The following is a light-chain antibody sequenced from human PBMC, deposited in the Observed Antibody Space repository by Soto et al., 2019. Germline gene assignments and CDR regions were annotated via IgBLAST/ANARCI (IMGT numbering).Light chain of an antibody. CDR3: QQADTFPIT. V-gene: IGKV1-9*01. CDR1: QAISRY. J-gene: IGKJ5*01. Sequence: QLTQSPSSLSASIGDRVIITCRATQAISRYLAWYQQKPGAAPKLLIYAATTLQSGVPSRFSGSGFGTDFTLTISSLQPEDSAIYYCQQADTFPITFGQGTRLEIK. CDR2: AAT.